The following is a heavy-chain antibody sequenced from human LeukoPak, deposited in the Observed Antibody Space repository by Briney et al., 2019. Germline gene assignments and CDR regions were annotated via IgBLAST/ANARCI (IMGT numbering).Heavy chain of an antibody. Sequence: SETLSLICSVSGGPMSSYYGSGLREPPGRGGEGMGYIYYSGSTNSNPSLKSRVTIAVDTSKNPFSLKLSSVTAADTAVYYCARGGIAAAALVHLDYWGQGTLVTVSS. CDR3: ARGGIAAAALVHLDY. CDR1: GGPMSSYY. D-gene: IGHD6-13*01. V-gene: IGHV4-59*13. J-gene: IGHJ4*02. CDR2: IYYSGST.